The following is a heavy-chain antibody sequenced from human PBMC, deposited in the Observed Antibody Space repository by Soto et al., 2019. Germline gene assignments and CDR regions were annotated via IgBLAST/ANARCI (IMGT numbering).Heavy chain of an antibody. CDR1: GDTIISHG. CDR2: ISPYNGET. D-gene: IGHD3-3*01. CDR3: ARGGSFDVWNGFYVYYNGLDV. V-gene: IGHV1-18*04. Sequence: GASVKVSSNASGDTIISHGISSVRQAPGEGREWMGWISPYNGETNYDKKFQDRVTMTTDTSTSIAYMELTSLRSDDTAVYYCARGGSFDVWNGFYVYYNGLDVWGQGTAVTVSS. J-gene: IGHJ6*02.